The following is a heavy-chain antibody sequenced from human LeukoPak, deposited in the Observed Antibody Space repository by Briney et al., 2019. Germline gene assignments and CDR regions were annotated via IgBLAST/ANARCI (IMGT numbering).Heavy chain of an antibody. CDR2: ISSSSSYT. CDR3: ARDQGYCSSTSCYEVRYFDY. Sequence: GSLRLSCAAPGFTFSDYYMSWIRQAPGKGLEWVSYISSSSSYTNYADSVKGRFTISRDNAKNSLYLQMNSLRAEDTAVYYCARDQGYCSSTSCYEVRYFDYWGQGTLVTVSS. V-gene: IGHV3-11*06. CDR1: GFTFSDYY. J-gene: IGHJ4*02. D-gene: IGHD2-2*01.